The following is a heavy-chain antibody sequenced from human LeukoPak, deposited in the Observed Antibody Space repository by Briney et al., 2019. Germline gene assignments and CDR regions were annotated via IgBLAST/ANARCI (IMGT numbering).Heavy chain of an antibody. J-gene: IGHJ4*02. CDR1: GFTFSSYA. CDR3: ARDIVVVPAAIRRTLDY. Sequence: GGSLRLSCAASGFTFSSYAMSWVRPAPGKGLEWVSAISGSGGSTYYADSVKGRFTISRDNSKNTLYLQMNSLRAEDTAVYYCARDIVVVPAAIRRTLDYWGQGTLVTVSS. CDR2: ISGSGGST. V-gene: IGHV3-23*01. D-gene: IGHD2-2*02.